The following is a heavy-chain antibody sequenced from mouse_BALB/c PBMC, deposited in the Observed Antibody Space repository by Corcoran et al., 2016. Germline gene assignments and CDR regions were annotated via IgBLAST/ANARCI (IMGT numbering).Heavy chain of an antibody. D-gene: IGHD2-10*02. V-gene: IGHV1-18*01. CDR3: AREEYGNSWFAY. J-gene: IGHJ3*01. CDR1: GYSFTGYT. Sequence: EVQLQQSGPELVKPGASMKISCKASGYSFTGYTMSWVKQSHGKNLEWIGLINPYNGGPSYNQKFKGKATLPVDKSSSTAYMELLSLTSEDSAVYYCAREEYGNSWFAYWGQGTLVTVSA. CDR2: INPYNGGP.